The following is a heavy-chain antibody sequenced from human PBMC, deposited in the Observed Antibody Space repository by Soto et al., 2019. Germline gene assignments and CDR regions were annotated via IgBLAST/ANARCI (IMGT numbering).Heavy chain of an antibody. D-gene: IGHD3-10*01. V-gene: IGHV4-59*08. CDR1: GGSISSYY. Sequence: QVQLQESGPGLVKPSETLSLTCTVSGGSISSYYWSWIRQPPGKGLEWIGDIYYSGSTNYNPSLKSRVTISVDTSKNQFSLKMSSVTAADTAVYFCARRYGLSAFDIWGQWTMVTVSS. CDR3: ARRYGLSAFDI. J-gene: IGHJ3*02. CDR2: IYYSGST.